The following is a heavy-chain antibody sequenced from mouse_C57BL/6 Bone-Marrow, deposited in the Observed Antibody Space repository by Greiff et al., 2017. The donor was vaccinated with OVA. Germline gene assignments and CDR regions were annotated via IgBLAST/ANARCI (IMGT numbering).Heavy chain of an antibody. CDR3: ARLDTTVVAPYAMDY. V-gene: IGHV3-8*01. J-gene: IGHJ4*01. Sequence: DVQLQESGPGLAKPSQTLSLTCSVTGYSITSDYWNWIRKFPGNKLEYMGYISYSGSTHYNPSLKSRISINRDTSKNQYYLQLNSVTTQDTATYYCARLDTTVVAPYAMDYWGQGTSVTVSS. D-gene: IGHD1-1*01. CDR2: ISYSGST. CDR1: GYSITSDY.